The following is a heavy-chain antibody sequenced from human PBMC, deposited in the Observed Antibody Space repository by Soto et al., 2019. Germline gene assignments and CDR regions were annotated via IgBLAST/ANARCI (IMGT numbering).Heavy chain of an antibody. J-gene: IGHJ4*02. V-gene: IGHV3-73*01. CDR2: IRGQANSFAT. Sequence: GGSLRLSCAASGFTFSGSAMHWARQASGKGLEWVGRIRGQANSFATAYAASVKGRFTISRDDSKNTAYLQMNSLKTEDTAVYYCTRGGVYTWEEFDYWGQGTLVTVSS. D-gene: IGHD1-20*01. CDR1: GFTFSGSA. CDR3: TRGGVYTWEEFDY.